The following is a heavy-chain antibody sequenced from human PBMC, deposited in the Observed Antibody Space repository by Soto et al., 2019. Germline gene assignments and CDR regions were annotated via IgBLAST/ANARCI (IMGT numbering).Heavy chain of an antibody. D-gene: IGHD3-22*01. CDR2: ISYDGSNK. J-gene: IGHJ4*02. CDR1: GFTFSSYA. V-gene: IGHV3-30-3*01. Sequence: QVQLVESGGGVAQPGRSLRLSCAASGFTFSSYAMHWVRQAPGKGLEWVAVISYDGSNKYYADSVKGRFTISRDNSKNTLYLQMNSLRAEDTAVYYCARGPYYYDSSGLDYWGQGTLVTVSS. CDR3: ARGPYYYDSSGLDY.